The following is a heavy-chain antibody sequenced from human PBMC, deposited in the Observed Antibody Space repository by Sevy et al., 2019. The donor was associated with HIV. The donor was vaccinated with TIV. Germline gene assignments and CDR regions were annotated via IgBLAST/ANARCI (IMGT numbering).Heavy chain of an antibody. J-gene: IGHJ4*02. D-gene: IGHD2-8*01. CDR1: GFTVSSNY. V-gene: IGHV3-53*01. CDR3: AREVDGAFDY. CDR2: IYSGGST. Sequence: GGSLRLSCAASGFTVSSNYMSWVRQAPGKGLEWVSVIYSGGSTYYADSVKGRFTISRDNSKNTPYLPMNSLRAEDTAVYDCAREVDGAFDYWGQGTLVTVSS.